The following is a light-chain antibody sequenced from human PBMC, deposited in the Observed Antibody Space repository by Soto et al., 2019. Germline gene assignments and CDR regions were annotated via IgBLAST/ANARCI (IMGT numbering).Light chain of an antibody. Sequence: QSALTQPASVSGSPGQSITISRTGTSSDVGGYNYVSWYQHHPGKAPKLIIFDVSNRPSGVSNPFSGSKSGNTASLTISALQPEDEADYYCSSYTTSNTRQIVFGTGTKVTVL. J-gene: IGLJ1*01. V-gene: IGLV2-14*03. CDR1: SSDVGGYNY. CDR3: SSYTTSNTRQIV. CDR2: DVS.